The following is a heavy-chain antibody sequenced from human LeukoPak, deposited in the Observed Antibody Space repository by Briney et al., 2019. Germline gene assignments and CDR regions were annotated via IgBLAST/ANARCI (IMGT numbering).Heavy chain of an antibody. J-gene: IGHJ6*03. CDR2: IWYDGSNK. Sequence: GRSLRLSCAASGFTFSSYGMHWVRQAPGKGLEWVAVIWYDGSNKYYADSVKGRFTISRDNSKNTLYLQMNSLRAEDTAVYYCAKAGYCSGGSCYRTWYYYYYMDVWAKGSRSPSP. D-gene: IGHD2-15*01. V-gene: IGHV3-33*06. CDR1: GFTFSSYG. CDR3: AKAGYCSGGSCYRTWYYYYYMDV.